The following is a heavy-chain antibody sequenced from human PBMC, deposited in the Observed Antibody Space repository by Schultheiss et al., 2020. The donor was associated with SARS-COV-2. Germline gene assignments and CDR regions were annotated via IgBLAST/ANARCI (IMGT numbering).Heavy chain of an antibody. CDR2: IIPIFGIA. CDR3: ARWKGQIFGVVTSCYYGMDV. Sequence: SVKVSCKASGGTFSSYAISWVRQAPGQGLEWMGGIIPIFGIANYAQKFQGRVTITADKSTSTAYMELSSLRSEDTAVYYCARWKGQIFGVVTSCYYGMDVWGHGTTVTVSS. D-gene: IGHD3-3*01. J-gene: IGHJ6*02. V-gene: IGHV1-69*10. CDR1: GGTFSSYA.